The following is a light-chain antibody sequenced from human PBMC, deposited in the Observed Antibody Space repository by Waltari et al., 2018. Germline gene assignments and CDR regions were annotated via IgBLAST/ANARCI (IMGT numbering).Light chain of an antibody. J-gene: IGKJ2*01. CDR2: DAS. CDR1: QSLSSW. V-gene: IGKV1-5*01. CDR3: QQGNSFPYT. Sequence: DIQMTQSPSTLSASVGDRVTITCRASQSLSSWLAWYQQKPGKAPKLLIDDASSLESGVPSRFSGSGSGTEFTLTISSLQPEDCGTFYCQQGNSFPYTFGQGTKLEI.